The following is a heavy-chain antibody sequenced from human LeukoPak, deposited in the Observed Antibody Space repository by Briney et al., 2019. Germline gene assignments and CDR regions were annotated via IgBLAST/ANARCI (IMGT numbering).Heavy chain of an antibody. Sequence: GGSLRLSCAASGFTFSSYAMHWVRQAPGKGLEWVAVISYDGSNKYYADSVKGRFTISRDNSKNTLYLQVNSLRAEDTAVYYCARDNNSSSWYRYYYYYGMDVWGQGTTVTVSS. CDR1: GFTFSSYA. D-gene: IGHD6-13*01. V-gene: IGHV3-30-3*01. CDR2: ISYDGSNK. CDR3: ARDNNSSSWYRYYYYYGMDV. J-gene: IGHJ6*02.